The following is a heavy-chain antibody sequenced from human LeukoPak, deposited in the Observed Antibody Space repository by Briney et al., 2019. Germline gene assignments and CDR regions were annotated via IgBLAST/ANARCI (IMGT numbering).Heavy chain of an antibody. CDR3: ARDLRYCSSTSCSPEAFDY. V-gene: IGHV1-2*02. Sequence: ASVKVPCKASGYTFTGYYAHWVRQAPGQGLEWMGWINPNSGGTNYAQKFQGRVTMTRDTSISTAYMELSRLRSDDTAVYYCARDLRYCSSTSCSPEAFDYWGQGTLVTVSS. CDR1: GYTFTGYY. J-gene: IGHJ4*02. D-gene: IGHD2-2*01. CDR2: INPNSGGT.